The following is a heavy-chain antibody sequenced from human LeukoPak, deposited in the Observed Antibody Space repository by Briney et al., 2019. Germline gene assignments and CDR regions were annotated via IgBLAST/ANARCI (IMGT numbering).Heavy chain of an antibody. D-gene: IGHD5-12*01. V-gene: IGHV1-2*02. CDR3: ARLRGGYDTENWFDP. CDR2: INPNSGGT. Sequence: ASVKVSCKASGYTFTGYYMHWVRQAPGQGLEWMGWINPNSGGTNYAQKFQGRVTMTRDTSISTAYMELSRLRSDDTAVYYCARLRGGYDTENWFDPWGKGTLATFSS. CDR1: GYTFTGYY. J-gene: IGHJ5*02.